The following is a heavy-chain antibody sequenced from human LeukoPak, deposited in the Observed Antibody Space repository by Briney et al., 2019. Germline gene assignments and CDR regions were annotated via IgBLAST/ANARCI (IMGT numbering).Heavy chain of an antibody. CDR3: ASSLLYGSGSPFHY. J-gene: IGHJ4*02. V-gene: IGHV3-30-3*01. D-gene: IGHD3-10*01. Sequence: PGRSLRLSCAASGFTFSSFAMHWVRQAPGKGLEWVAVISYDGTNKYYADSVKGRFTISRDNSKTTVYLQMNGLRSEDTAVYYCASSLLYGSGSPFHYWGQGTLVTVSS. CDR1: GFTFSSFA. CDR2: ISYDGTNK.